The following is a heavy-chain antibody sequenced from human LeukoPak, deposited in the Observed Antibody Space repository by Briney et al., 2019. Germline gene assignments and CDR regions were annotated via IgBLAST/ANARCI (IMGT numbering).Heavy chain of an antibody. V-gene: IGHV4-61*01. Sequence: PSETLSLTCTVSGGSVNSGTYYWSWIRQPPGKGLEWIGYIYYTGSTNYNPSLKSRLAISVDTSKNQFSLKLSSVTAADTAVYYCARRGGSGRSFDYWGQGTLVTVSS. CDR2: IYYTGST. CDR3: ARRGGSGRSFDY. CDR1: GGSVNSGTYY. J-gene: IGHJ4*02. D-gene: IGHD3-10*01.